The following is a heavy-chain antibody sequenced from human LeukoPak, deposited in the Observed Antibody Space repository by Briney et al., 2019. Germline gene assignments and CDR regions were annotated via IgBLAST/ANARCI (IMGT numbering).Heavy chain of an antibody. D-gene: IGHD1-14*01. CDR1: GFTFSSYA. Sequence: GGSLRLTCAASGFTFSSYAMSWVGQAPGKGLEWVSAISGSGGSTYYAHSVRGRITISRDNSKNTLYLQMNSLRAEDTAVYYCAKDLQDAGDGIFDYWGQGTLVTVSS. CDR2: ISGSGGST. J-gene: IGHJ4*02. CDR3: AKDLQDAGDGIFDY. V-gene: IGHV3-23*01.